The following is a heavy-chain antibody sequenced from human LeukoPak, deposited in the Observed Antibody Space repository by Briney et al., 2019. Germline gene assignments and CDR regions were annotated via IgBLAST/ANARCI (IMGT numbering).Heavy chain of an antibody. Sequence: GASVKVSCKASGYTFTSYGISWVRQAPGQGLEWMGWISAYNGNTNYAQKLQGRVTMTTDTSTSTAYMELRSLRSDDTAVYYCARATWWLERNIYGFDYWGQGTLVTVSS. J-gene: IGHJ4*02. CDR3: ARATWWLERNIYGFDY. CDR1: GYTFTSYG. CDR2: ISAYNGNT. D-gene: IGHD1-1*01. V-gene: IGHV1-18*04.